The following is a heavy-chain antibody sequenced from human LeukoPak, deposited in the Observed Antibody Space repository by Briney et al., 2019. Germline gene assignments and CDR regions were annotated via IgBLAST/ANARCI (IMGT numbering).Heavy chain of an antibody. V-gene: IGHV3-66*02. Sequence: GGSLRLSCAASGFTVSSNYMSWVRQAPGKGLEWVSVIYSGGSTYYADSVKGRFTISRDTSKNTVYLQMNSLRPEDTAVYYCARDGSSSYTHIDYWGQGTLVTVSS. CDR2: IYSGGST. J-gene: IGHJ4*02. CDR1: GFTVSSNY. D-gene: IGHD3-16*02. CDR3: ARDGSSSYTHIDY.